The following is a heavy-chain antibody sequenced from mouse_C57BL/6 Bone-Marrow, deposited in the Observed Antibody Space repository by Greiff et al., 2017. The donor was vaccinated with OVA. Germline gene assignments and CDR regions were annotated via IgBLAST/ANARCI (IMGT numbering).Heavy chain of an antibody. Sequence: QVQLQQSGPGLVQPSQSLSITCTVSGFSLTSYGVHWVRQSPGKGLEWLGVIWSGGSTDYNAAFISRLSISKDNSKSQVFCKMNSLQADDAAIYYCASSHYYGSSYYAMDYWGQGTSVTVSS. CDR1: GFSLTSYG. J-gene: IGHJ4*01. CDR2: IWSGGST. CDR3: ASSHYYGSSYYAMDY. D-gene: IGHD1-1*01. V-gene: IGHV2-2*01.